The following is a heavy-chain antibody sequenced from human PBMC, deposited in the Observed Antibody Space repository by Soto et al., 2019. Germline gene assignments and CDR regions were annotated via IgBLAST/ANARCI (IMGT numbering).Heavy chain of an antibody. Sequence: GGSLRLSCAASGFTFSSYAMHWVRQAPGKGLEWVAVISYDGSNKYYADSVKGRFTVSRDNSKNTLYLQMNSLRAEDTAVYYCAGGGYCISTSCYLNWFDPWGQGTLVTVSS. D-gene: IGHD2-2*01. V-gene: IGHV3-30-3*01. CDR2: ISYDGSNK. CDR3: AGGGYCISTSCYLNWFDP. J-gene: IGHJ5*02. CDR1: GFTFSSYA.